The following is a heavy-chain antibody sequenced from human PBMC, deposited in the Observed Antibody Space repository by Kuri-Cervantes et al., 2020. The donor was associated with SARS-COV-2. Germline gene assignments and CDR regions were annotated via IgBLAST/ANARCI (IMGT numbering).Heavy chain of an antibody. J-gene: IGHJ6*03. CDR1: GFTLNTYS. Sequence: GESLKISCTASGFTLNTYSMAWVRQAPGKGLEWVANIKEDGSEKNYGDSVKGRFTIFRDNSKNSLYLQMNSLRAEDTAVYFCAREGADSGDYFVEVNYYYSYMDVWGEGTTVTVSS. V-gene: IGHV3-7*03. CDR3: AREGADSGDYFVEVNYYYSYMDV. CDR2: IKEDGSEK. D-gene: IGHD1-26*01.